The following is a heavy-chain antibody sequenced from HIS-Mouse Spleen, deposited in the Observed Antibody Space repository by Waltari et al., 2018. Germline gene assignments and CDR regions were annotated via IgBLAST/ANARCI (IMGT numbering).Heavy chain of an antibody. Sequence: QVQLQQWGAGLLKPSETLSLTCAVYGGSFSGYYWSWFRQPPGKGLEWIGEINHSGSTNYNPSLKSRVTISVDTSKNQFSLKLSSVTAADTAVYYCARGLVLQLVLDYWGQGTLVTVSS. CDR1: GGSFSGYY. CDR3: ARGLVLQLVLDY. J-gene: IGHJ4*02. V-gene: IGHV4-34*01. CDR2: INHSGST. D-gene: IGHD6-13*01.